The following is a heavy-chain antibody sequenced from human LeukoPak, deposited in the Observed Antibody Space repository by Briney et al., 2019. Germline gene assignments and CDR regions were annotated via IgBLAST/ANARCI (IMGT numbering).Heavy chain of an antibody. CDR2: ISGSGGST. J-gene: IGHJ4*02. Sequence: GGSLRLSCAASGFTFSSYAMSWVRQAPGKGLEWVSAISGSGGSTYYADSVKGRFTISRDNSKNTLYLQMNSLRAEDTAVYYCAKVRDIVVVVAATYFDYWGQGTLVTVSS. CDR3: AKVRDIVVVVAATYFDY. D-gene: IGHD2-15*01. V-gene: IGHV3-23*01. CDR1: GFTFSSYA.